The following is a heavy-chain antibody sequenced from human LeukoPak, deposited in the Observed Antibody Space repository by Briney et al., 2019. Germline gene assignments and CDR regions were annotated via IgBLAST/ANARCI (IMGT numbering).Heavy chain of an antibody. Sequence: GGSLRLSCTSSGFTFGDYAMSWFRQAPGKGLEWIGFIRSKAYRGTTEYAASVKGRFAVSGDDSKSIAYLQMNSLKTEDTAVYYCTKGAYGYLDYWGQGTLVTVSS. D-gene: IGHD4-17*01. CDR2: IRSKAYRGTT. J-gene: IGHJ4*02. CDR3: TKGAYGYLDY. CDR1: GFTFGDYA. V-gene: IGHV3-49*03.